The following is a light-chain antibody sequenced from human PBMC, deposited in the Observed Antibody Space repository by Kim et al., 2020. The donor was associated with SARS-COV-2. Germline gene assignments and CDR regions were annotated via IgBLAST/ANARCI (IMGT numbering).Light chain of an antibody. CDR1: QSVYNW. CDR3: QQYNAYPHT. V-gene: IGKV1-5*01. J-gene: IGKJ2*01. Sequence: ASVGDRVTITCRASQSVYNWMAWYQYKPWKAPKLLMYDASTLESGIPSRFSGSGYGTEFILTINSLHPDDFATYYCQQYNAYPHTFGQGTKVDIK. CDR2: DAS.